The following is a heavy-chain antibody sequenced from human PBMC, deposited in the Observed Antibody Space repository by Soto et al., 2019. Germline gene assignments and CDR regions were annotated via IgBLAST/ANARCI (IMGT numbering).Heavy chain of an antibody. V-gene: IGHV1-69*01. CDR2: IIPLFGTP. Sequence: QVQLVQSGAEVKKPGSSVKVSCKASGGIFSTYAISWLRQAPGQGLEWMGGIIPLFGTPNYAQRFQGRDTITADESTSKAYMELSRLRSEDTAVYYCARDRDDYGSGNYYNRIDFWGQGTLVTVSS. J-gene: IGHJ4*02. D-gene: IGHD3-10*01. CDR1: GGIFSTYA. CDR3: ARDRDDYGSGNYYNRIDF.